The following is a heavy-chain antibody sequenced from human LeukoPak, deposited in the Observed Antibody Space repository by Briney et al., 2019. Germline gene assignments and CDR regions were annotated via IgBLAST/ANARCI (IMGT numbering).Heavy chain of an antibody. D-gene: IGHD2-2*01. Sequence: PSETLSLTCTVSGVSIRSYYWNWVRQSPGRGLEWIGYMHHSGSSHYNPFLKSRVTISVDTSKNHFSLKLNSVTAADMAVYYCAGGYGSSWSFDHWGQGTLVTVSS. CDR1: GVSIRSYY. CDR3: AGGYGSSWSFDH. V-gene: IGHV4-59*01. J-gene: IGHJ4*02. CDR2: MHHSGSS.